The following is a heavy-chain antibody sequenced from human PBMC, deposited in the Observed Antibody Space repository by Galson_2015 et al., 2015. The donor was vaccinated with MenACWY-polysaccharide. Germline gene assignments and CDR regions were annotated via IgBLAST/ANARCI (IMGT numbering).Heavy chain of an antibody. CDR3: ARVTVCGCACQGHCMHL. CDR2: MSSDSRYI. J-gene: IGHJ3*01. Sequence: SLRLSCAASGFIFSDYSMNWVRQAPGKGLEWVSSMSSDSRYIYYADSLKGRFTMSRDNAKNSLYLQMNSLRPEDTAVYYCARVTVCGCACQGHCMHLWGRGSMVTVSS. CDR1: GFIFSDYS. V-gene: IGHV3-21*01. D-gene: IGHD2-8*01.